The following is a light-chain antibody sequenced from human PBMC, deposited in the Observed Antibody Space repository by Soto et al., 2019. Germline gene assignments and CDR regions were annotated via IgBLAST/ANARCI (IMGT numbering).Light chain of an antibody. J-gene: IGKJ1*01. CDR1: ESVSDSQ. Sequence: EIVLTQSPGTLSLSPGERATLSCRTSESVSDSQLAWYQQKPGQAPRLLIYGVSSRATGIADRFSGSGSGTDFTLTISRLEPEDFALYYCQQYGSSRWTFGQGTKVDI. V-gene: IGKV3-20*01. CDR3: QQYGSSRWT. CDR2: GVS.